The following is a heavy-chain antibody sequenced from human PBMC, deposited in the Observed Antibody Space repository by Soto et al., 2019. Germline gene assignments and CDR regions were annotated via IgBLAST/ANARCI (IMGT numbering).Heavy chain of an antibody. CDR3: PDRAGLIVDWYWGSFDG. CDR2: TYWDDDK. CDR1: GFSLSTSGVG. D-gene: IGHD2-8*02. Sequence: QITLKESGPTRVKPTQTLTLTRTFSGFSLSTSGVGVGWIRQPPGKALERLALTYWDDDKRYSPSLKSRPTIPKNPSKSQVDLTLTHVEPLDPATYYCPDRAGLIVDWYWGSFDGWGQGALVTGSS. J-gene: IGHJ4*02. V-gene: IGHV2-5*02.